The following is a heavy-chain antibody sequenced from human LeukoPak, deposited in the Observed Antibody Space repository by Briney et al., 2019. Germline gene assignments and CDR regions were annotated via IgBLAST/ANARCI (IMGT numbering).Heavy chain of an antibody. J-gene: IGHJ4*02. CDR2: ISYDGSNK. CDR3: AKDWAPYCGGDCYFNY. CDR1: GFIFNNYG. D-gene: IGHD2-21*02. Sequence: PGRSLRLSCAASGFIFNNYGMHWAPQAPARGLEGVAVISYDGSNKNYADSAKGRFTISRDSSKNTVYLQMNSLRVEDTAVYYCAKDWAPYCGGDCYFNYWGQGTLVTVSS. V-gene: IGHV3-30*18.